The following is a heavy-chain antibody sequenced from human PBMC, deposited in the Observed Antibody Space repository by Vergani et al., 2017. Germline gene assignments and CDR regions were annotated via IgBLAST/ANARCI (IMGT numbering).Heavy chain of an antibody. V-gene: IGHV3-9*01. CDR3: VKDNDYDADGPFDL. J-gene: IGHJ2*01. CDR1: GFRFDDHA. CDR2: ISWRSESV. D-gene: IGHD3-16*01. Sequence: EVQLVESGGGLVEPGRSLRLSCAASGFRFDDHAMHWVRQGPGKGLEWVAGISWRSESVGYADSVKGRFTISRDNAKKAVFLQMNNLRHEDTALYFCVKDNDYDADGPFDLWCRGTLVTVSS.